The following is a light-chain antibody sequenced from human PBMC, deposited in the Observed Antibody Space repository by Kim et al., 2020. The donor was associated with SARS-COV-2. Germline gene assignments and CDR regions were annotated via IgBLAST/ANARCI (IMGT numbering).Light chain of an antibody. CDR2: GKN. CDR1: SLRSYY. CDR3: NSRDSRGNPVV. J-gene: IGLJ2*01. V-gene: IGLV3-19*01. Sequence: SSELTQDPAVSVALGQTVRITCQGDSLRSYYASWYQQKPGQAPVLVIYGKNNRPSGIPDRFSGSSSGNKASLTITGAPAEDEADYYCNSRDSRGNPVVLG.